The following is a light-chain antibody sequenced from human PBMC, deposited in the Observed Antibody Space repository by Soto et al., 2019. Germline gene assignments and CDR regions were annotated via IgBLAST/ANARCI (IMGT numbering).Light chain of an antibody. CDR2: DAS. J-gene: IGKJ4*02. V-gene: IGKV3-20*01. CDR3: QQYGSSYPLT. CDR1: QSVSRTY. Sequence: EIVLTQSPGTLSLSPGERATLSCRASQSVSRTYLAWYQQKPGQAPRLLIYDASIRVDGIPATFCGSGSGTDYTTTISSLVPEDVAAYYCQQYGSSYPLTFGGGTRVEIK.